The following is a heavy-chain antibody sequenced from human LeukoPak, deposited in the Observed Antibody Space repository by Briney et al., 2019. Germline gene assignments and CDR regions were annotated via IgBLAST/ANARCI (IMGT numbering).Heavy chain of an antibody. D-gene: IGHD3-22*01. CDR1: GGSISSNNYY. Sequence: SETLSLTCTVSGGSISSNNYYWGWIRQPPGKGLEWIGNIYYSGSTYYNPSLKSRVTISVDKSKNQFSLKLSSVTAADTAVYYCARSPIYDSSGYMGLYYFDYWGQGTLVTVSS. J-gene: IGHJ4*02. CDR3: ARSPIYDSSGYMGLYYFDY. V-gene: IGHV4-39*07. CDR2: IYYSGST.